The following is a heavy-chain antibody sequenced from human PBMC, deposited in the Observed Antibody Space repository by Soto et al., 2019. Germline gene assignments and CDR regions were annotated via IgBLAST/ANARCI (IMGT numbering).Heavy chain of an antibody. CDR2: INDSGST. J-gene: IGHJ4*02. Sequence: QVQLQESGPGLVKPSETLSLTCTVSRGSISNYYWNWIRQPPGKGLEWIGHINDSGSTNYNPSLKSRVTISLVTSKDQFSLKLRSVTAADTAMYFCARGGRGTYSGYHHDSWGQGTLVTVSS. CDR1: RGSISNYY. D-gene: IGHD5-12*01. V-gene: IGHV4-59*01. CDR3: ARGGRGTYSGYHHDS.